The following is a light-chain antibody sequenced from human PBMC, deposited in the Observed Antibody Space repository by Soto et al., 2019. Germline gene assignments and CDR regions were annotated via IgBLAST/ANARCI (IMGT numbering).Light chain of an antibody. J-gene: IGKJ1*01. V-gene: IGKV3-20*01. CDR1: QIISSSY. Sequence: VLAQSPGTLSLSRVERATLSFGAGQIISSSYLAWYQQKPGQAPRLLIYGASSRATGIPDRFSGSASGTAFPLTLNTLEPADFAVYHCQPSDSSPRTFGQGTKVDIK. CDR2: GAS. CDR3: QPSDSSPRT.